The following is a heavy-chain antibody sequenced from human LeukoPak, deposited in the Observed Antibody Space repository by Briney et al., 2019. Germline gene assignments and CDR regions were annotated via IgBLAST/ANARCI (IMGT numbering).Heavy chain of an antibody. CDR2: IYYSGST. CDR3: ARAAVAGQINYFDY. D-gene: IGHD6-19*01. Sequence: SETLSLTCTGSGGSISSYYWSWIRQPPGKGLEGMGYIYYSGSTNYNPSLKSRVTISVDTSENQFSLKLSSVTAAATAVYSCARAAVAGQINYFDYWGQGTLVTVSS. J-gene: IGHJ4*02. CDR1: GGSISSYY. V-gene: IGHV4-59*01.